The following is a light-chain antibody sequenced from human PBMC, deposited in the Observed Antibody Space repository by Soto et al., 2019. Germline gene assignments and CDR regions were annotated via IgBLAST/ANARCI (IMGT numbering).Light chain of an antibody. J-gene: IGKJ1*01. CDR1: QTVSSSS. Sequence: EIVLTQSPATLSLSPGERATLSCRASQTVSSSSLTWCQQKPGQAPGLLIYGASTRATTIPARFSGSGSGTDFTLTIRRLEPEDFAVYYCQQYGSSYPWTFGQGTKVDIK. V-gene: IGKV3-20*01. CDR2: GAS. CDR3: QQYGSSYPWT.